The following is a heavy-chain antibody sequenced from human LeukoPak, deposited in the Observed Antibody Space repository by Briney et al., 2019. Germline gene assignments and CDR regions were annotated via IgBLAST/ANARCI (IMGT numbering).Heavy chain of an antibody. D-gene: IGHD4-17*01. CDR3: ARDLDYGDGYYFDY. J-gene: IGHJ4*02. Sequence: GGSLRLSCAASGFTVSSNYMSWVRQAPGKGLGWVSVIYSGGSTYYADSVKGRFTISRDNSKNTLYLQMNSLRAEDTAVYYCARDLDYGDGYYFDYWGQGTLVTVSS. CDR2: IYSGGST. V-gene: IGHV3-66*01. CDR1: GFTVSSNY.